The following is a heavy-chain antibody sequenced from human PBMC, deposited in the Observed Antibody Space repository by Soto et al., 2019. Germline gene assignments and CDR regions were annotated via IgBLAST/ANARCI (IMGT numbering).Heavy chain of an antibody. Sequence: VQLLESGGGLAQPGGSLRLSCAASGFTFSNYAMNWVRQAPGKGLEWVSTISGSGGGTYYADTVKGRFTISRDNSKNTLYLQMNSLRAEDTAVYYCAKDIVVVTAMNYYYGMDVWGQGTTVTVSS. CDR1: GFTFSNYA. CDR3: AKDIVVVTAMNYYYGMDV. V-gene: IGHV3-23*01. CDR2: ISGSGGGT. D-gene: IGHD2-21*02. J-gene: IGHJ6*02.